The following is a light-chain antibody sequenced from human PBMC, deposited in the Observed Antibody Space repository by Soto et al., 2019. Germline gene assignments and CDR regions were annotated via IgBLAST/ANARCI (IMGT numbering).Light chain of an antibody. CDR2: TAS. V-gene: IGKV1-39*01. J-gene: IGKJ1*01. Sequence: DIQMTQSPSSLSASVGDRVTITCRASQSISWYLNWYQQKPGKAPKLLIYTASSLQSGVPSRFSGSASGTDFTITITSMQTEVFATYYCQQSFSTLWTXGQGTKVDIK. CDR3: QQSFSTLWT. CDR1: QSISWY.